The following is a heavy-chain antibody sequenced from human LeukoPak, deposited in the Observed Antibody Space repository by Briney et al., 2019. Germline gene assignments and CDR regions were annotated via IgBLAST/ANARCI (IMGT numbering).Heavy chain of an antibody. V-gene: IGHV3-23*01. CDR1: GFTFSSYA. D-gene: IGHD2-2*01. Sequence: GGSLRLSCAASGFTFSSYAMSWVRQAPGKGLEWVSAISGSGGSTYYADSVKGRFTIPRDNSKNTLYLQMNSLRAEDTAVYYCAKDVTVVPAAHFDYWGQGTLVTVSS. CDR3: AKDVTVVPAAHFDY. J-gene: IGHJ4*02. CDR2: ISGSGGST.